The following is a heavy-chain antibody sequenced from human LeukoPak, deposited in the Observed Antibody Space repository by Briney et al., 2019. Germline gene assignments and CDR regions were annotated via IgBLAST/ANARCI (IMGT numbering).Heavy chain of an antibody. J-gene: IGHJ4*02. Sequence: PGGSLRLSCAASGFTVSSSYMSWVRQAPGKGLEWVSIISSAGTTYSADSVKGRFTISRDNSKNTVYLQVHSLRDEDTAVYYCARDLEAANTYYFDYWGQGTMVTVSS. CDR1: GFTVSSSY. CDR2: ISSAGTT. CDR3: ARDLEAANTYYFDY. V-gene: IGHV3-66*01. D-gene: IGHD6-13*01.